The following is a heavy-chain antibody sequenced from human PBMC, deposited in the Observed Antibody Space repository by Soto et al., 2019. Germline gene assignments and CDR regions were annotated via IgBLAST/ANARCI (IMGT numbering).Heavy chain of an antibody. J-gene: IGHJ4*02. Sequence: SDTLSLTCTVSGGSISSGGYYWSWIRQHPGKGLEWIGYIYYSGSTYYNPSLKSRVTISVDTSKNQFSLKLSSVTAADTAVYYCAKAPGVTSDVGRTHGPLFYWGQGTLVTVSS. CDR2: IYYSGST. D-gene: IGHD2-2*01. V-gene: IGHV4-31*03. CDR3: AKAPGVTSDVGRTHGPLFY. CDR1: GGSISSGGYY.